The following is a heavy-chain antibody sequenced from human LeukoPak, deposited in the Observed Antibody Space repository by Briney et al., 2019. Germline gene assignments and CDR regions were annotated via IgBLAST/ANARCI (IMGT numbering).Heavy chain of an antibody. CDR1: GYTLTELS. D-gene: IGHD1-26*01. J-gene: IGHJ3*02. CDR2: FDPEDGET. Sequence: ASVKVSCKVSGYTLTELSMHWVRQAPGKGLEWMGGFDPEDGETIYAQKFQGRVTMTEDTSTDTAYMELRSLRSEDTAVYYCAPRGSYCCFVAFDIWGQGTMVTVSS. CDR3: APRGSYCCFVAFDI. V-gene: IGHV1-24*01.